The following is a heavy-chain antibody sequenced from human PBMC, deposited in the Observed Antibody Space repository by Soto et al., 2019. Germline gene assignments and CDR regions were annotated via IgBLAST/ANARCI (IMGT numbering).Heavy chain of an antibody. D-gene: IGHD2-15*01. CDR3: ARGDVRVVASFDP. J-gene: IGHJ5*02. CDR2: INPNSGGT. CDR1: GYTFTDYY. V-gene: IGHV1-2*02. Sequence: ASVKVSCKASGYTFTDYYIHWVRQAPGQGLEWMGWINPNSGGTNYAQKFQGRVTMTRDTSISTAYMELSRLISDDTAVYYCARGDVRVVASFDPWGQGALVTV.